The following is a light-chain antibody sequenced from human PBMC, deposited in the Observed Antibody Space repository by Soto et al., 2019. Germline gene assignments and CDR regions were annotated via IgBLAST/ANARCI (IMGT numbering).Light chain of an antibody. CDR3: QQYHSPWT. CDR1: QSFSTW. CDR2: DAF. V-gene: IGKV1-5*01. J-gene: IGKJ1*01. Sequence: DIQMTQSPSTLSASVGDRVTITCRASQSFSTWLAWYQQKPGKAPKLLIYDAFTLESGVPSRFSGSGSGTEFTLTITSMPPDDFATDYCQQYHSPWTFGQGTKVDIK.